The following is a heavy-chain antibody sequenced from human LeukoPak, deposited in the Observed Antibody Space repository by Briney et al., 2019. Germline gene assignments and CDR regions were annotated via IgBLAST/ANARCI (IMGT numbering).Heavy chain of an antibody. V-gene: IGHV4-34*01. CDR1: GGSFSGYY. CDR2: INHSGST. J-gene: IGHJ5*02. Sequence: PSETLSLTCAVYGGSFSGYYWSWIRQPPGKGLEWIGEINHSGSTNYNPSLKSRVTISVDTSKNQFSLKLSSVTAADTAVYYCARGGGACGQGTLVTVSS. CDR3: ARGGGA. D-gene: IGHD3-16*01.